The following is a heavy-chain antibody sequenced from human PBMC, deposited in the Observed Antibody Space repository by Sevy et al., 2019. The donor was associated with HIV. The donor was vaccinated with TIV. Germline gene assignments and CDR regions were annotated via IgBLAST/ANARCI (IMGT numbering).Heavy chain of an antibody. V-gene: IGHV4-39*01. CDR3: ARSQHFSGDYADYAFDV. CDR2: IIYSGAT. D-gene: IGHD4-17*01. Sequence: SETLSLTCSVSGGSVSNPNYYWGWIRQPPGKGLEWIGSIIYSGATSYNPSLESRVTTSLDTSNNRFSLILTSVTAADTAVYYCARSQHFSGDYADYAFDVWGQGTMVTVSS. J-gene: IGHJ3*01. CDR1: GGSVSNPNYY.